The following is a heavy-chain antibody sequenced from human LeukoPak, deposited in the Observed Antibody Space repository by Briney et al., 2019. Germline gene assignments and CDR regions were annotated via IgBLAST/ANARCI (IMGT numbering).Heavy chain of an antibody. CDR1: GGSVSSTNC. CDR3: AREGGFYRPLDY. V-gene: IGHV4-4*02. J-gene: IGHJ4*02. Sequence: SETLSLTLGVSGGSVSSTNCWTWIRQPPGKGLEWIGEVHLDGRTNFNPSLKSRLTMSVDLSENHVSLKLTSVTAADTAVYYCAREGGFYRPLDYSGEGT. D-gene: IGHD6-25*01. CDR2: VHLDGRT.